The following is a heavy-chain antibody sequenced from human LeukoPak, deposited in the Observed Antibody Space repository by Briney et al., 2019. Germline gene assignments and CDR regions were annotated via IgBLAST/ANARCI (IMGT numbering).Heavy chain of an antibody. CDR2: IIPIFGTA. D-gene: IGHD3-10*01. J-gene: IGHJ4*02. V-gene: IGHV1-69*01. Sequence: SVKVSCKAFGGTFSSYAISWVRQAPGQGLEWMGGIIPIFGTANYAQKFQGRVTITADESTSTAYMELSSLRSEDTAVYYCASDLGELSIDYWGQGTLVTVSS. CDR3: ASDLGELSIDY. CDR1: GGTFSSYA.